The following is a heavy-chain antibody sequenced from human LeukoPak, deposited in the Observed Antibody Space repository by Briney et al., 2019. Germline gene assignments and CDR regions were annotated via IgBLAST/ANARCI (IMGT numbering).Heavy chain of an antibody. CDR2: INWNGGST. Sequence: TGGSLRLSCAASGFTFDDYGMSWVRQAPGKGLEWVSGINWNGGSTGYADSVKGRFTISRDNAKNSLYLQMNSLRAEDTALYYCARDRHSDSNGYNTLFGTKWYFDLWGRGTLVTVSS. J-gene: IGHJ2*01. V-gene: IGHV3-20*04. CDR3: ARDRHSDSNGYNTLFGTKWYFDL. CDR1: GFTFDDYG. D-gene: IGHD3-22*01.